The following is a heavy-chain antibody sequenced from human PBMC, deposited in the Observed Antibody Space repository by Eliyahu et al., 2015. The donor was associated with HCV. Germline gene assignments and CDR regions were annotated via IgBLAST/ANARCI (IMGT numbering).Heavy chain of an antibody. CDR2: ISYDGSNK. D-gene: IGHD3-3*01. Sequence: SSYGMHWVRQAPGKGLEWVAVISYDGSNKYYADSVKGRFTISRDNSKNTLYLQMNSLRAEDTAVYYCAKDLGNYDFWSGYYKGAYWGQGTLVTVSS. V-gene: IGHV3-30*18. CDR1: SSYG. J-gene: IGHJ4*02. CDR3: AKDLGNYDFWSGYYKGAY.